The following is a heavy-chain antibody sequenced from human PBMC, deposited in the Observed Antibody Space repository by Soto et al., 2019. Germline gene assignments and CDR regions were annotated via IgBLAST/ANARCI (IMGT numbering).Heavy chain of an antibody. J-gene: IGHJ4*02. Sequence: QVQMQESGPGLVKPSGTLSLTCAVTGDRISRDKWWTWVRQPPHKGLEWIGEIHPSGRTNYNPSLKSRTTMSVDKANNQFSLQLRSVTAADTAVYYCARGGAWSFDYWGQGALVTVPS. CDR1: GDRISRDKW. D-gene: IGHD6-19*01. CDR3: ARGGAWSFDY. V-gene: IGHV4-4*02. CDR2: IHPSGRT.